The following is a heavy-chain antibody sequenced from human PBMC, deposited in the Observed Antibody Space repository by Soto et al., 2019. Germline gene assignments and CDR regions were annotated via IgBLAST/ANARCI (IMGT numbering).Heavy chain of an antibody. CDR3: VRAPLDYYSADHFDN. CDR2: MNPNSGNT. Sequence: VASVKVSCKASGSTFTENDINWVRQATGQGLEWMGWMNPNSGNTGYAQKFQGRVTMTRDNSITTAYMELSILRSEDTAVYFCVRAPLDYYSADHFDNGGQGTLVTVSS. CDR1: GSTFTEND. J-gene: IGHJ4*02. D-gene: IGHD2-21*01. V-gene: IGHV1-8*01.